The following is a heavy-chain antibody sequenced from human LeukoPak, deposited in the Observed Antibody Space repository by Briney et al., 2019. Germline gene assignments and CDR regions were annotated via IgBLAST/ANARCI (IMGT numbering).Heavy chain of an antibody. V-gene: IGHV3-21*01. CDR1: GLTFIDAW. J-gene: IGHJ4*02. Sequence: PGGSLRLSCAVSGLTFIDAWVSRVRQAPGKGLEWVSSISSSSSYIYYADSVKGRFTISRDNAKNSLYLQMNSLRAEDTAVYYCARDTPPGYSSGWYGGGGPRWGQGTLVTVSS. CDR3: ARDTPPGYSSGWYGGGGPR. D-gene: IGHD6-19*01. CDR2: ISSSSSYI.